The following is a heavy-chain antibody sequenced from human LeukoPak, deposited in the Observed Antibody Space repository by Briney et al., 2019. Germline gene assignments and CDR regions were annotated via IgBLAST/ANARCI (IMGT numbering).Heavy chain of an antibody. V-gene: IGHV4-4*02. CDR2: VHLDGRT. D-gene: IGHD6-25*01. J-gene: IGHJ4*02. CDR3: AREGGFYRPLDY. CDR1: GGSVSSTNW. Sequence: PSETLSLTCGVSGGSVSSTNWWTWIRQPPGKGLEWIGEVHLDGRTNFNPSLRSRLTMSVDLSENHVSLKLTSVTAADTAVYYCAREGGFYRPLDYSGQGTLVTVSS.